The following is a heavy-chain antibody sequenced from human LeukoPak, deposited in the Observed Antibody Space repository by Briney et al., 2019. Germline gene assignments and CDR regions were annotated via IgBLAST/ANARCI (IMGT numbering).Heavy chain of an antibody. CDR1: GFTFSSYG. Sequence: PGGSLRPSCAASGFTFSSYGMHWVRQAPGKGLEWVAVISYDGSNKYYADSVKGRFTISRDNSKNTLYLQMNSLRAEDTAVYYCAKGPRHGDYWGQGTLVTVSS. D-gene: IGHD5/OR15-5a*01. J-gene: IGHJ4*02. CDR3: AKGPRHGDY. V-gene: IGHV3-30*18. CDR2: ISYDGSNK.